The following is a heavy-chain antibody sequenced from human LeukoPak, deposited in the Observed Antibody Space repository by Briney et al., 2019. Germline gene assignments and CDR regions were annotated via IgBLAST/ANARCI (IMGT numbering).Heavy chain of an antibody. CDR3: ASSGQCTNGLCRDVGYMDV. Sequence: PSETLSLTCTVSGGSISSYYWSWIRQPAGKGLEWIGRINTSGNTNYNPSLKSRVTMSVDTSKNQFSLKLTSVTAADTAVYYCASSGQCTNGLCRDVGYMDVWGKGTTVTVSS. D-gene: IGHD2-8*01. J-gene: IGHJ6*03. CDR2: INTSGNT. V-gene: IGHV4-4*07. CDR1: GGSISSYY.